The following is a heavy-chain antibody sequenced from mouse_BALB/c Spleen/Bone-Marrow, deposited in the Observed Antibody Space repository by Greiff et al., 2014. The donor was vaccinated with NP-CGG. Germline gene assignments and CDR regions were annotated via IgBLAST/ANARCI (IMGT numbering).Heavy chain of an antibody. CDR1: GFNIKDTY. Sequence: VQLQQSGAELVKPGASVKLSCTASGFNIKDTYMHWGKQRPEQGLEWIGRIDPANGNTKYDPKFQGKATITADTSSNTAYLQLSSLTSEDTAVYYCARNYGYGKSFAYWGQGTLVTVSA. CDR2: IDPANGNT. D-gene: IGHD2-2*01. V-gene: IGHV14-3*02. J-gene: IGHJ3*01. CDR3: ARNYGYGKSFAY.